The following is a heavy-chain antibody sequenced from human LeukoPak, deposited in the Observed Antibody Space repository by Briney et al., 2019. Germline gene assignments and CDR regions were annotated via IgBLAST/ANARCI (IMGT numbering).Heavy chain of an antibody. D-gene: IGHD2/OR15-2a*01. CDR1: GFTFSSCN. CDR3: ARDGTTNFLTH. CDR2: ISSSGTTM. V-gene: IGHV3-48*04. Sequence: GGSLRLSCAASGFTFSSCNMNWVRQAPGKGLEWVSYISSSGTTMFYGDSVKGRFTISRDNAKNSLYLQMNSLRAEDTAVYYCARDGTTNFLTHWGQGTLVTVSS. J-gene: IGHJ4*02.